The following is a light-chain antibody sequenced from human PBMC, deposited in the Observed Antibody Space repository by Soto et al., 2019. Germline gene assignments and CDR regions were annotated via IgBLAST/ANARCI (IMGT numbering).Light chain of an antibody. CDR1: SSDVGGYNY. CDR3: SSYRSSRTPYV. V-gene: IGLV2-14*01. CDR2: YVS. J-gene: IGLJ1*01. Sequence: SALTQPASVSGSPGQSITISCTGTSSDVGGYNYVSWYQQHPGKAPKLMIYYVSNRPSWVSNRFSGSKSGNTASLTISGLQAEDDAVYYCSSYRSSRTPYVFGTGTKLTVL.